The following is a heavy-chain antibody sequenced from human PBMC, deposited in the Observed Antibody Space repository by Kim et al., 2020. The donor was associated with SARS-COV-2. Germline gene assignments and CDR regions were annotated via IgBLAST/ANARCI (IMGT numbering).Heavy chain of an antibody. V-gene: IGHV3-30*03. CDR2: RNE. D-gene: IGHD3-10*01. J-gene: IGHJ4*02. CDR3: ARVLSWIDN. Sequence: RNEYYAVSMKGRFTISRDKPQNTLYLLMSSLRVEDMAVYFCARVLSWIDNWGQGTLVTVSS.